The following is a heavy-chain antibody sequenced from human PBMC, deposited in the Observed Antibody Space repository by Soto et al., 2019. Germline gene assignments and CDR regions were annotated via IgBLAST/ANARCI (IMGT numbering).Heavy chain of an antibody. D-gene: IGHD3-22*01. CDR3: ARVPYYYDSSGTTYAPNWFDP. Sequence: ASVKVSCKASGYTFTSYAMHWVRQAPGQRLEWMGWINAGNGNTKYSQKFQGGVTITRDTSASTAYMELSSLRSEDTAVYYCARVPYYYDSSGTTYAPNWFDPWGQGTLVTVSS. J-gene: IGHJ5*02. CDR1: GYTFTSYA. CDR2: INAGNGNT. V-gene: IGHV1-3*01.